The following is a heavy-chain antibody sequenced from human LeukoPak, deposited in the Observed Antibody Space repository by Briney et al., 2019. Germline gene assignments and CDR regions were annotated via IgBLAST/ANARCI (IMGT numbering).Heavy chain of an antibody. D-gene: IGHD2/OR15-2a*01. Sequence: SETLSLTCAVYGGSFSGYYWSWIRQPPGKGLEWIGEINHSGSTNYNPSLKSRVTISVDTSKNQFSLKLSSVTAADTAVYYRARIRGLSDAFDIWGQGTMVTVSS. V-gene: IGHV4-34*01. J-gene: IGHJ3*02. CDR3: ARIRGLSDAFDI. CDR1: GGSFSGYY. CDR2: INHSGST.